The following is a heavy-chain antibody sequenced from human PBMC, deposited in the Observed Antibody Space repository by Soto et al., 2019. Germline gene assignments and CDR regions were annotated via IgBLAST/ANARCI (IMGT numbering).Heavy chain of an antibody. Sequence: ASETLSLTCTVSGDSISSADYYWSWIRQTPGKGLEWIGHIFYSGTTYYNPSLKSRLTISVDTSKNHFSLRLTSVTAADTAVYYCARDLWVEPELYYYGMDVWGQGTTVTVSS. CDR2: IFYSGTT. D-gene: IGHD1-1*01. V-gene: IGHV4-30-4*01. J-gene: IGHJ6*02. CDR1: GDSISSADYY. CDR3: ARDLWVEPELYYYGMDV.